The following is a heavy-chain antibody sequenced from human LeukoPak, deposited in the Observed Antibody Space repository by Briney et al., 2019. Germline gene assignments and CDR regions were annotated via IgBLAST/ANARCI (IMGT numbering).Heavy chain of an antibody. Sequence: GGSLRLSCAASGFTFSSYSMNWVRQAPGKGLEWVSSISSSSSYIYYADSVKGRFTISRDNAKNSLYLQMNSLRAEDTAVYYCATTLGQDIVVVVADAFDIWGQGTMVTVSS. J-gene: IGHJ3*02. CDR2: ISSSSSYI. CDR1: GFTFSSYS. CDR3: ATTLGQDIVVVVADAFDI. V-gene: IGHV3-21*01. D-gene: IGHD2-15*01.